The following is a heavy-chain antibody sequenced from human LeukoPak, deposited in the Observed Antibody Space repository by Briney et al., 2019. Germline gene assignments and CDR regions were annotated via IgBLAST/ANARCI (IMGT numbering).Heavy chain of an antibody. D-gene: IGHD6-19*01. CDR2: TYYKSKWYN. CDR1: GDSVSSNSAA. CDR3: ARGHEYSSGWYYFDY. V-gene: IGHV6-1*01. Sequence: SQTLSLTCAISGDSVSSNSAAWNWIRQSPSRRLEWLGRTYYKSKWYNDYAVSVKSRITIDPDTSKTQFSLQLNSVTPEDTAVYYCARGHEYSSGWYYFDYWGQGTLVTVSS. J-gene: IGHJ4*02.